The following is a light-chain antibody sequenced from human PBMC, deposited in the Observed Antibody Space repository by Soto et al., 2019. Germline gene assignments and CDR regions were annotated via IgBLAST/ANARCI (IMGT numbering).Light chain of an antibody. CDR1: SSDVGAYNY. CDR3: SSFASSNTGV. J-gene: IGLJ3*02. V-gene: IGLV2-8*01. CDR2: EVT. Sequence: QSALTQPPSASGSPGQSVTISCTGTSSDVGAYNYVSWYQQHAGKAPKLVIYEVTKRPSGVPDRFSRSKSANTASLTVSGLQAEDEADYYCSSFASSNTGVFGGGTKLTVL.